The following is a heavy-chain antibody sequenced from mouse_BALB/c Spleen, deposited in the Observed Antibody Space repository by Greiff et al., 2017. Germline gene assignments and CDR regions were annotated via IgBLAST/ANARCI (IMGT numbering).Heavy chain of an antibody. CDR1: GYAFTNYL. CDR3: AIFYYDDDEGLAY. D-gene: IGHD2-4*01. V-gene: IGHV1-54*01. J-gene: IGHJ3*01. Sequence: VQLQQSGAELVRPGTSVKVSCKASGYAFTNYLIEWVKQRPGQGLEWIGVINPGSGGTNYNEKFKGKATLTADKSSSTAYMQLSSLTSDDSAVYFCAIFYYDDDEGLAYWGQGTLVTVSA. CDR2: INPGSGGT.